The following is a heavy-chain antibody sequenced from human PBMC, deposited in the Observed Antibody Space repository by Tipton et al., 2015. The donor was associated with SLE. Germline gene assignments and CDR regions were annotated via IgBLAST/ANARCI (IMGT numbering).Heavy chain of an antibody. CDR2: MYYSGST. CDR3: ARHRLDYDYVWGSYRYFDY. V-gene: IGHV4-59*01. Sequence: LRLSCTVSGGSITSYYWSWIRQPPGKGLEWIGYMYYSGSTNYSPSLKSRVTISVDTSKNQFSLKLNSVTAADTAVYYCARHRLDYDYVWGSYRYFDYWGQGILVTVSS. D-gene: IGHD3-16*02. J-gene: IGHJ4*02. CDR1: GGSITSYY.